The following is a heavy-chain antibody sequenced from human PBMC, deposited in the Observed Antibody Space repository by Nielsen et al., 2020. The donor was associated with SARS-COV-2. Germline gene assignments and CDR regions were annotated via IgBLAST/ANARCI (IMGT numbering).Heavy chain of an antibody. CDR1: GYTFTDYY. CDR3: AREYDTITRTGMDV. V-gene: IGHV1-2*06. J-gene: IGHJ6*03. Sequence: ASVKVSCKASGYTFTDYYMHWVRQAPGQGLEWMGRINPNSGGTNYAQKFQGRVTMTRDTSISTAYMELSRLRSDDTAVYYCAREYDTITRTGMDVWGKGTTVTVSS. CDR2: INPNSGGT. D-gene: IGHD3-9*01.